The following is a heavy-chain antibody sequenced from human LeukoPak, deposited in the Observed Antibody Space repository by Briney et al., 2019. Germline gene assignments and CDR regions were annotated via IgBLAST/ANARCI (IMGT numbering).Heavy chain of an antibody. CDR2: ISWNSGSI. Sequence: GGSLRLSCAASGFTFDDYAMHWVRQAPGKGLEWVSGISWNSGSIGYADSVKGRFTISRDNAKNSLYLQMNSLRAEDTALYYCAKSWFGELSPWYFDLWGRGTLVTVSS. D-gene: IGHD3-10*01. CDR3: AKSWFGELSPWYFDL. CDR1: GFTFDDYA. V-gene: IGHV3-9*01. J-gene: IGHJ2*01.